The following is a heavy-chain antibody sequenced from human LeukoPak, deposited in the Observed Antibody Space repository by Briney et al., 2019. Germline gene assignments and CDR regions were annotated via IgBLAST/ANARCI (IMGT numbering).Heavy chain of an antibody. V-gene: IGHV3-23*01. CDR2: ISGSGGNT. CDR1: GFTFNDYA. D-gene: IGHD2-15*01. CDR3: AKEKETPAPYNWFDP. Sequence: GGSLRLSCAASGFTFNDYAMSWVHQAPGKGLEWVSTISGSGGNTYYADSVKGRFTISRDNSKNTLSLQMKSLRAEDTAIYYWAKEKETPAPYNWFDPWGQGTLVTVSS. J-gene: IGHJ5*02.